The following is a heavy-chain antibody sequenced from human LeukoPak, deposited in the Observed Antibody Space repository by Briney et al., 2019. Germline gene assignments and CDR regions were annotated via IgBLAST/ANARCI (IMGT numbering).Heavy chain of an antibody. CDR1: GFTFDDYA. D-gene: IGHD2-21*01. V-gene: IGHV3-9*01. Sequence: GGSLRLSCAASGFTFDDYAMHWVRQAPGKGLEWVSGISWNSGSIGYADSVKGRFTISRDNAKNSLYLQMNSLRAEDTALYYCAKDTRKLADDALDIWGQGTMVTVSS. CDR3: AKDTRKLADDALDI. J-gene: IGHJ3*02. CDR2: ISWNSGSI.